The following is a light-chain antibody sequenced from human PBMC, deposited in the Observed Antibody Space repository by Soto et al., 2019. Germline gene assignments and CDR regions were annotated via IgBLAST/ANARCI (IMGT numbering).Light chain of an antibody. Sequence: EIVLPKSTGTLSLSPGERATLSCRASQSFNSIYLAWYQQKPGQAPRLLIYGASSRATGIPDRFSGSGSGTDFTLTISRLEPEDFVVYYCQQYGRSPTFGQGTRRE. J-gene: IGKJ5*01. V-gene: IGKV3-20*01. CDR2: GAS. CDR3: QQYGRSPT. CDR1: QSFNSIY.